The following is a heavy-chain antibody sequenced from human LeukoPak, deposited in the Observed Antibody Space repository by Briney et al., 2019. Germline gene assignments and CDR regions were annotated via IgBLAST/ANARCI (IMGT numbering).Heavy chain of an antibody. V-gene: IGHV3-23*01. J-gene: IGHJ4*02. D-gene: IGHD3-16*02. CDR1: GFTFNSYA. CDR3: AKTVSGSHSYQGGDY. CDR2: ISISGSGT. Sequence: GGSLRLSCAASGFTFNSYAMSWVRQAPGKGLEWVSAISISGSGTYHADSVKGRFTMSRDNSKNTLYLQMNSLRAEDTAVYFCAKTVSGSHSYQGGDYWGQGTLVTVST.